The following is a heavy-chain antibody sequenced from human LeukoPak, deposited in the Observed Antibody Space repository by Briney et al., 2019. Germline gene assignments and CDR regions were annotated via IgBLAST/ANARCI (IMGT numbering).Heavy chain of an antibody. Sequence: GGSLSLSCAASGFTFSHHAMHWVRRSPGKGLEWAALISYDGSNKYYANSVKGRFTISRDNPKNTLYLQMNSLSTEDTAVYYCAKDPLYGDYGIDYWGQGTLVTVSS. CDR2: ISYDGSNK. V-gene: IGHV3-30*18. D-gene: IGHD4-17*01. CDR1: GFTFSHHA. CDR3: AKDPLYGDYGIDY. J-gene: IGHJ4*02.